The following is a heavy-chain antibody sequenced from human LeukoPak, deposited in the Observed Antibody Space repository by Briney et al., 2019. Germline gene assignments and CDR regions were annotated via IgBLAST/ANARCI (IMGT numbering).Heavy chain of an antibody. CDR3: ATGYSSSWYRVY. J-gene: IGHJ4*02. CDR1: GFTFSSYA. D-gene: IGHD6-13*01. Sequence: GRSLRLSCAASGFTFSSYAMHWVRQAPGKGLEWVSAISGSGGSTYYADSVKGRFTISRDNSKNTLYLQMNSLRAEDTAVYYCATGYSSSWYRVYWGQGTLVTVSS. V-gene: IGHV3-23*01. CDR2: ISGSGGST.